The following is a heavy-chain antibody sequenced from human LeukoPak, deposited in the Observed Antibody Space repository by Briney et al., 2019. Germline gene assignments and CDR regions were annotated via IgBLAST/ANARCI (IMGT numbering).Heavy chain of an antibody. CDR2: IYYSGST. CDR1: GGSISSSSYY. V-gene: IGHV4-39*01. CDR3: ARLQGYSYGHFDY. J-gene: IGHJ4*02. Sequence: SQTLSLTCTVSGGSISSSSYYWGWIRQPPGKGLEWIGSIYYSGSTYYNPSLKSRVTISVDTSKNQFSLKLSSVTAADTAVYYCARLQGYSYGHFDYWGQGTLVTVSS. D-gene: IGHD5-18*01.